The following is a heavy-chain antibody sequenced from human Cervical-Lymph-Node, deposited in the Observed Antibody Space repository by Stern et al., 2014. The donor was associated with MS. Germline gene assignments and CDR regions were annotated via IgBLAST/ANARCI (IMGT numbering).Heavy chain of an antibody. CDR1: GASMRSYY. CDR3: ARHQDYSRSWGFDY. D-gene: IGHD6-6*01. CDR2: ISNYGSA. J-gene: IGHJ4*02. Sequence: VQLVESGPGLVKPSETLSLTCTVSGASMRSYYWSWIRQPPGKGLEWIGYISNYGSAKYNPSLKSRVTISVDTSKNQFPLKVNSVTAADTALYFCARHQDYSRSWGFDYWGQGTLVTVSS. V-gene: IGHV4-59*08.